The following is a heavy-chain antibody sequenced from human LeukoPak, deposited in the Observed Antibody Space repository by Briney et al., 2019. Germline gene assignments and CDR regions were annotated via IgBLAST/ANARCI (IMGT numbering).Heavy chain of an antibody. J-gene: IGHJ4*02. D-gene: IGHD2-8*01. V-gene: IGHV4-34*01. CDR3: ARGGHCTNGVCSYFDY. CDR1: GGSFSGYY. CDR2: INHSGST. Sequence: SETLSLTCAVYGGSFSGYYWSWIRQPPGKGLEWIGEINHSGSTNYNPSLKSRVTISVDTSKNQFSLKLSSVTAADTAVYYCARGGHCTNGVCSYFDYWGQGTLVTVSS.